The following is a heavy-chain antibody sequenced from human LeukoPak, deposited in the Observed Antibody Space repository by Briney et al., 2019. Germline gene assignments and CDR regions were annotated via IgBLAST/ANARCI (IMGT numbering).Heavy chain of an antibody. CDR3: ARDGSFWRGYPYYFDY. CDR1: GFTFSGSA. Sequence: GGSLRLSCAASGFTFSGSAMSWVRQAPGKGLEWVAIIWYDGSNKYYADSVKGRFTISRDNSKNTLYLQVNSLRAEDTAVYYCARDGSFWRGYPYYFDYWGQGTLVTVSS. CDR2: IWYDGSNK. D-gene: IGHD3-3*01. J-gene: IGHJ4*02. V-gene: IGHV3-33*08.